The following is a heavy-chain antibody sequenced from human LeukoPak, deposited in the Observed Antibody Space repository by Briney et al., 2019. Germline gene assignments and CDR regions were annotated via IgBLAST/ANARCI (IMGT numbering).Heavy chain of an antibody. Sequence: SETPSLTCTVSGGSISSSSYYWGWIRQPPGKGLEWIGSFYYSGSTYYNPSLKSRVTISVDTSKNQSSLRLSSVTAADTAVYYCARHSHEIAAAEYWGQGTLVTVSS. D-gene: IGHD6-13*01. J-gene: IGHJ4*02. CDR3: ARHSHEIAAAEY. V-gene: IGHV4-39*01. CDR2: FYYSGST. CDR1: GGSISSSSYY.